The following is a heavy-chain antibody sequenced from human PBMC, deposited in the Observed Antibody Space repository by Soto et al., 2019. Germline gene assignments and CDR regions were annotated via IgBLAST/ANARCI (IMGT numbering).Heavy chain of an antibody. V-gene: IGHV3-9*01. CDR1: GFTFDSYA. D-gene: IGHD6-19*01. CDR3: VKDIHEQWLVSHFEY. Sequence: EVQLVESGGGFVQPGRSLRLSCVASGFTFDSYAMHWVRQAPGKGLEWVSGISWSSGSVGYGDSVRGRFTISRDNAQNSLYLEMNSLRVEDTAFYYCVKDIHEQWLVSHFEYWGQGALVTVSS. CDR2: ISWSSGSV. J-gene: IGHJ4*02.